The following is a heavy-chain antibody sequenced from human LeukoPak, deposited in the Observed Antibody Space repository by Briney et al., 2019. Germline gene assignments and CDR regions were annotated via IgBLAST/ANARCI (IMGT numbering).Heavy chain of an antibody. CDR1: GFTFSDYY. J-gene: IGHJ3*02. CDR3: ARGSSSWYHWHAFDI. D-gene: IGHD6-13*01. CDR2: ISSSGSML. Sequence: GGSLRLSCTVSGFTFSDYYMSWVRQAPGKGLEWVSYISSSGSMLHYADSVEGRFTISRDNAKNSLYLQMSSLRVEDTAVYYCARGSSSWYHWHAFDIWGQGTMVTVSS. V-gene: IGHV3-11*04.